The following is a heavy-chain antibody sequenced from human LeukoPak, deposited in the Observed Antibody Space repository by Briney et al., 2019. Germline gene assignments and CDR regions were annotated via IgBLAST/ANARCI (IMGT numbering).Heavy chain of an antibody. CDR1: GCSISSYY. D-gene: IGHD3-10*01. V-gene: IGHV4-59*01. Sequence: PAGTLSLTRTASGCSISSYYWSWIRQPPGKGLEWIGYIYYSGSTNYNPSLKSRVTISVDTSKNQFSLKLSSVTAADTAVYYCARGNCYGSGSYYYYGMDVWGQGTTVTVSS. J-gene: IGHJ6*02. CDR3: ARGNCYGSGSYYYYGMDV. CDR2: IYYSGST.